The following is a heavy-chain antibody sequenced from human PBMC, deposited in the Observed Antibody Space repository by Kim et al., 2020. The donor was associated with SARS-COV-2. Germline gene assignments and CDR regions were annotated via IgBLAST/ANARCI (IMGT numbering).Heavy chain of an antibody. CDR1: GFTFSSYG. J-gene: IGHJ6*02. D-gene: IGHD3-3*01. CDR2: ISYDGSNK. CDR3: AKDLYDFWSYGMDV. Sequence: GGSLRLSCAASGFTFSSYGMHWVRQAPGKGLEWVAVISYDGSNKYYADSVKGRFTISRDNSKNTLYLQMNSLRAEDTAVYYCAKDLYDFWSYGMDVWGQGTTVTVSS. V-gene: IGHV3-30*18.